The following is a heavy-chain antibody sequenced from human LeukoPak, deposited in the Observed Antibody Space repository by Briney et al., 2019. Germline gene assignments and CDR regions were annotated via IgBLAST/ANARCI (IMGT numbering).Heavy chain of an antibody. D-gene: IGHD4-23*01. CDR3: ARDRATVATPYFDC. Sequence: ASVTVSFTASGYTFTSYYMHWVRQAPGQGLEWMGWINLNSGGTNYAQKFRGWVTMTRDTSISTAYIDLSRLRSDDTAVYYCARDRATVATPYFDCWGQGTLVTVSS. CDR2: INLNSGGT. CDR1: GYTFTSYY. J-gene: IGHJ4*02. V-gene: IGHV1-2*04.